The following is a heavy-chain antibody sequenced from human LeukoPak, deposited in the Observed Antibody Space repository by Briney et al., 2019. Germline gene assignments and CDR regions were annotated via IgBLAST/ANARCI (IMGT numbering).Heavy chain of an antibody. J-gene: IGHJ4*02. CDR2: IYYSGSS. V-gene: IGHV4-34*01. D-gene: IGHD5-18*01. Sequence: SETLSLTCAVYGGSFSGYYWSWIRQPPGKGLEWIGSIYYSGSSYYKPSLKSRVTISVDTSKNQFSLKLSSVTAADTAVYYCARLRGYSYGHHDYWGQGTLVTVSS. CDR1: GGSFSGYY. CDR3: ARLRGYSYGHHDY.